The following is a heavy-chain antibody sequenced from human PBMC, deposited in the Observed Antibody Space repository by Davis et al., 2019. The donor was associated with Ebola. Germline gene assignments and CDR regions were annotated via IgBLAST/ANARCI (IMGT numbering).Heavy chain of an antibody. D-gene: IGHD2-2*01. CDR1: GYIFTSYG. J-gene: IGHJ6*02. CDR3: ARGGRGYCSSTSCYGRYGMDV. Sequence: ASVKVSCKTSGYIFTSYGISWVRQAPGQGLEWMGWISAYNGNTNYAQKLQGRVTMTTDTSTSTAYMELRSLRSDDTAVYYCARGGRGYCSSTSCYGRYGMDVWGQGTTVTVSS. CDR2: ISAYNGNT. V-gene: IGHV1-18*01.